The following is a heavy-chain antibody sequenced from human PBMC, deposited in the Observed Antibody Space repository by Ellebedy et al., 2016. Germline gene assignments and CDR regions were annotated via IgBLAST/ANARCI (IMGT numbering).Heavy chain of an antibody. J-gene: IGHJ4*02. Sequence: SETLSLTCAISGDDVSGNTVAWNWIRQSPSRGLEWLGRTYYASKWYNDYAVSVKGRITVNPDTSKNQFSLQLNSVTPEDTAVYYCARGWNLFIDYWGQGTPVTVSS. CDR1: GDDVSGNTVA. V-gene: IGHV6-1*01. CDR2: TYYASKWYN. D-gene: IGHD1-1*01. CDR3: ARGWNLFIDY.